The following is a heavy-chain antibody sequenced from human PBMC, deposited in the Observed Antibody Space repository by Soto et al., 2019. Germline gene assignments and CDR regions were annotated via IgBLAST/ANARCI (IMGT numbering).Heavy chain of an antibody. D-gene: IGHD1-7*01. J-gene: IGHJ5*02. CDR2: INHSGST. V-gene: IGHV4-34*01. CDR3: ARVPPESNWNSAYNWFDP. CDR1: GGSFSGYY. Sequence: TSETLSLTCAVYGGSFSGYYWSWIRQPPGKGLEWIGEINHSGSTNYNPSLKSRVTISVDTSKNQFSLKLSSVTAADTAVYYCARVPPESNWNSAYNWFDPWGQGTLVTVSS.